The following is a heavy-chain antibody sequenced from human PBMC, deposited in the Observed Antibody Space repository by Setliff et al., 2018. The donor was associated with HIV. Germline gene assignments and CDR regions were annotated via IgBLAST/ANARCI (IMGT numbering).Heavy chain of an antibody. V-gene: IGHV4-31*03. D-gene: IGHD3-10*01. CDR1: GDSISGGGFY. J-gene: IGHJ2*01. Sequence: SETLSLTCTVSGDSISGGGFYCNWFRQYPEKGLEWIGWIHYSGRTNFNPSLRSRVTMSEDTSKNQFSLKLRSVTAVDTAVYYCARSALWFGEADWYFDLWGRGTLVTVLL. CDR3: ARSALWFGEADWYFDL. CDR2: IHYSGRT.